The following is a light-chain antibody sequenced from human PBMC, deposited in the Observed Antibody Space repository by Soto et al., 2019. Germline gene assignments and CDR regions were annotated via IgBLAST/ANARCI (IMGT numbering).Light chain of an antibody. V-gene: IGKV3-20*01. J-gene: IGKJ1*01. Sequence: EIVLTQSPDTLSLSPGERASLSCRVSQSVSSNYLAWYQQTPGQAPRLLIYGASNRATGIPDRFSGSASGTDFTLRISRVEAEDVGVYYCMQPLHNPWTFGQGTKVDIK. CDR1: QSVSSNY. CDR2: GAS. CDR3: MQPLHNPWT.